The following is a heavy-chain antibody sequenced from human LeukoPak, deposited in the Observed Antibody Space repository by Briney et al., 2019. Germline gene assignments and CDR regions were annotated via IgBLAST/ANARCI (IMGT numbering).Heavy chain of an antibody. CDR3: AREGWVTMVRGVTYFDY. J-gene: IGHJ4*02. Sequence: GASVKVSCKASGYTFTGYYMHWVRQAPGRGLEWMGWINPNSGGTNYAQKFQGRVTMTRDTSISTAYMELSRLRSDDTAVYYCAREGWVTMVRGVTYFDYWGQGTLVTVSS. D-gene: IGHD3-10*01. V-gene: IGHV1-2*02. CDR1: GYTFTGYY. CDR2: INPNSGGT.